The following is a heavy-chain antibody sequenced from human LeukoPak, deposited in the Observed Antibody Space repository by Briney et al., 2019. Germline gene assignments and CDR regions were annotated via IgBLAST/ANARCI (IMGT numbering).Heavy chain of an antibody. J-gene: IGHJ4*02. CDR2: INPNSGGT. CDR1: GYTFTGYY. CDR3: ARDPYYCSSTSCGGY. V-gene: IGHV1-2*02. Sequence: ASVKVSCKASGYTFTGYYMHWVRQAPGQGLEWMGWINPNSGGTNYAQKFQGRVTITADESTSTAYMELSSLRSEDTAVYYCARDPYYCSSTSCGGYWGQGTLVTVSS. D-gene: IGHD2-2*01.